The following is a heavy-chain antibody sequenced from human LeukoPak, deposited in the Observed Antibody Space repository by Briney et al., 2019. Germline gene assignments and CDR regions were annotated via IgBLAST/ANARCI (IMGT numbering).Heavy chain of an antibody. D-gene: IGHD3-22*01. V-gene: IGHV3-23*01. J-gene: IGHJ4*02. CDR2: IRGSGGST. Sequence: GGSLRLSCAASGFTFSSYAMSWVRQAPGKGLERVSAIRGSGGSTYYADSVKGRFTISRDNSKNTLYLQMNSLRAEDTAVYYCAKEGRISMTAVVYVDYWGQGTLVTVSS. CDR1: GFTFSSYA. CDR3: AKEGRISMTAVVYVDY.